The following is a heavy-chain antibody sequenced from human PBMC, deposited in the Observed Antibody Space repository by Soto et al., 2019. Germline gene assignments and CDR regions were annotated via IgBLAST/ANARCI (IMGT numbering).Heavy chain of an antibody. J-gene: IGHJ4*01. Sequence: EVQLAESGGGLVQPGGSLRLSCAASGFTFSNYWMHWVRQAPGKGLVGVSRIKTDGSNATYADSVKGRFTISRDNARNSLYLQMISLRHEDTAVYYCARGDCGTASCYFGGHNWGHGTLVAGSS. CDR2: IKTDGSNA. CDR3: ARGDCGTASCYFGGHN. D-gene: IGHD2-2*01. V-gene: IGHV3-74*01. CDR1: GFTFSNYW.